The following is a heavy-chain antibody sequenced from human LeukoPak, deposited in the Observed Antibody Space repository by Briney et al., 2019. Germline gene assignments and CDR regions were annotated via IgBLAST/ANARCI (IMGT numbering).Heavy chain of an antibody. D-gene: IGHD2-2*01. V-gene: IGHV4-61*02. J-gene: IGHJ5*02. Sequence: SETLFLTCTVSGGSISSGSYYWSWIRQPAGKGLEWIGRIYTSGSTNYNPSLKSRVTISVDTSKTQFSLKLSSVTAADTAVYYCAREALVVVPAATYNWFDPWGQGTLVTVSS. CDR3: AREALVVVPAATYNWFDP. CDR2: IYTSGST. CDR1: GGSISSGSYY.